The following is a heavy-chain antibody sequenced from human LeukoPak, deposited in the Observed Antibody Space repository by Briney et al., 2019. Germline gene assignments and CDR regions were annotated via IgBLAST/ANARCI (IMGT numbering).Heavy chain of an antibody. CDR1: GFTFSDYY. J-gene: IGHJ4*02. CDR2: IYSGGTT. Sequence: GGSLRLSCAASGFTFSDYYMSWVRQAPGKGLEWVSVIYSGGTTSYADSVKGRFTVSRDNSKNTLYLQMNSLRAEDTAVYYCARDESLWGQGTLVTVSS. V-gene: IGHV3-66*01. CDR3: ARDESL.